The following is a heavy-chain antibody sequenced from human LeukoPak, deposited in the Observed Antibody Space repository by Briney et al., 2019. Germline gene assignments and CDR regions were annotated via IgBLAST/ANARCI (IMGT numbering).Heavy chain of an antibody. V-gene: IGHV3-7*01. CDR1: GFTFSSYW. Sequence: PGGSLRLSCAASGFTFSSYWMTWVRQAPGKGLEWVGNIKGDGSEKYYVDSVKGRFTISRDNAKNSLYLQMNSLRAEDTAVYYCAREREYCSSTSCSNPELDYWGQGTLVTVSS. D-gene: IGHD2-2*01. J-gene: IGHJ4*02. CDR3: AREREYCSSTSCSNPELDY. CDR2: IKGDGSEK.